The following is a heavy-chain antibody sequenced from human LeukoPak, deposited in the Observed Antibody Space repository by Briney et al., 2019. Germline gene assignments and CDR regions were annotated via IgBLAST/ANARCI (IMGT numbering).Heavy chain of an antibody. J-gene: IGHJ4*02. CDR2: IYTSGST. CDR1: GGSISSGSYY. Sequence: SETLSLTCTVSGGSISSGSYYWSWIRQPAGKGLEWIGRIYTSGSTNYNPSLKSRVTISVDTSKNQFSLKLSSVTAADTAVYYCARVGRSSWYGSDYWGQGTLVTVSS. D-gene: IGHD6-13*01. CDR3: ARVGRSSWYGSDY. V-gene: IGHV4-61*02.